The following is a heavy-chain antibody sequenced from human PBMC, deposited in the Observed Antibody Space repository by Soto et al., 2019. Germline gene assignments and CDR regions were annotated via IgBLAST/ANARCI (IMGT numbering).Heavy chain of an antibody. Sequence: QVQLVQSGAEVKKPGASVKVSCKASGYTFTSYGISWVRQAPGQGLEWMGWISAYNGNTNYAQKLQGRVTMTTVTSTSTAYMELRSLRSDDTAVYYCARERSITMVRGVTPLGGYYYYGMDVWGQGTTVTVSS. J-gene: IGHJ6*02. CDR1: GYTFTSYG. CDR3: ARERSITMVRGVTPLGGYYYYGMDV. CDR2: ISAYNGNT. V-gene: IGHV1-18*01. D-gene: IGHD3-10*01.